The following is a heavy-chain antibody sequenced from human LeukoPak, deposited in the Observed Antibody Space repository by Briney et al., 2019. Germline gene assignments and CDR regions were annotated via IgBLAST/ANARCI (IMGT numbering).Heavy chain of an antibody. J-gene: IGHJ4*02. V-gene: IGHV3-23*01. CDR1: GFTFSSYG. Sequence: PGGSLRLSCAASGFTFSSYGMSWVRQAPGKGLEWVSTISDDPGSTFYADSVKGRFTISRDNSKNTLYLQMNSLRAEDTAVYYYAPQGYCTSTSCVMAYWGQGTLVTVSS. CDR3: APQGYCTSTSCVMAY. D-gene: IGHD2-2*01. CDR2: ISDDPGST.